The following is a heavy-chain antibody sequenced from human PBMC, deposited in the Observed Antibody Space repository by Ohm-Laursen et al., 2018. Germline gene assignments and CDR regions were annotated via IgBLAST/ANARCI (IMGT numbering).Heavy chain of an antibody. CDR2: INQDDSQI. D-gene: IGHD4-17*01. CDR3: VKSPVGDYCDY. V-gene: IGHV3-7*01. Sequence: SLRLSCTASGFTFTNAWMSWVPQAPGKGLEWVANINQDDSQIYYVDSVKGRFTISRDNAKSSLYLQMNSLRDEDTAVYYCVKSPVGDYCDYWGQGTLVTVSS. J-gene: IGHJ4*02. CDR1: GFTFTNAW.